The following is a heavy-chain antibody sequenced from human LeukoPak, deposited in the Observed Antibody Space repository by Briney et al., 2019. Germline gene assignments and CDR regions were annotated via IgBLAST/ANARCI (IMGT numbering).Heavy chain of an antibody. V-gene: IGHV4-34*01. CDR1: GGSFSGYY. J-gene: IGHJ6*03. CDR3: ARGTMVRGVITRSSYYYYMDV. CDR2: INHSGST. Sequence: SETLSLTCAVYGGSFSGYYWSWIRQPPGKGLEWIGEINHSGSTNYNPSLKSRVTISVDTSKNQFSLKLSSVTAADTAVYYCARGTMVRGVITRSSYYYYMDVWGKGTTVTVSS. D-gene: IGHD3-10*01.